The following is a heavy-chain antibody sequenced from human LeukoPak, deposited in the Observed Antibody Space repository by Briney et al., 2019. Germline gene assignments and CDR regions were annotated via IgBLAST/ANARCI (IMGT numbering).Heavy chain of an antibody. Sequence: GGSLRLSCAASGFTFTDSAMTWVRQAPGKGLECVSAISTSGGDTIYTDSVKDRFTISRDNSKNTLYLQMNSLRAEDTAIYYCVRTEYSSGRLLTFDIWGQGTMVTVSS. CDR2: ISTSGGDT. CDR3: VRTEYSSGRLLTFDI. D-gene: IGHD6-19*01. J-gene: IGHJ3*02. V-gene: IGHV3-23*01. CDR1: GFTFTDSA.